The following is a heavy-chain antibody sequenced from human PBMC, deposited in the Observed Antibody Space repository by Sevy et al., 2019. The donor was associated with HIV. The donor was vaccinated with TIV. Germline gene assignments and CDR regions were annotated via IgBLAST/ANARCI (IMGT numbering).Heavy chain of an antibody. D-gene: IGHD2-15*01. CDR2: ISTSSSVI. J-gene: IGHJ6*04. Sequence: GGSLRLSCAASGFTFSDYYMSWIRQAPGKGLEWVSYISTSSSVIKYADSVKGRFTISRDNAKNSLYLQMNSLRAEDTAVYYCTRDRMKGDVWGKGTTVTVSS. V-gene: IGHV3-11*01. CDR3: TRDRMKGDV. CDR1: GFTFSDYY.